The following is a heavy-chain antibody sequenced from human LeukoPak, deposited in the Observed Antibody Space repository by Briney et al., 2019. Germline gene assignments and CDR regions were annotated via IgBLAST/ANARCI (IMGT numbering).Heavy chain of an antibody. Sequence: ASVKVSCKASGGTFSSYAISWVRQAPGQGLEWMGRIIPIFGTANYAQKFQGGVTITTDESTSTAYMELSSLRSEDTAVYYCARGPQGVVPAAMRYYYYMDVWGKGTTVTVSS. J-gene: IGHJ6*03. V-gene: IGHV1-69*05. CDR2: IIPIFGTA. D-gene: IGHD2-2*01. CDR3: ARGPQGVVPAAMRYYYYMDV. CDR1: GGTFSSYA.